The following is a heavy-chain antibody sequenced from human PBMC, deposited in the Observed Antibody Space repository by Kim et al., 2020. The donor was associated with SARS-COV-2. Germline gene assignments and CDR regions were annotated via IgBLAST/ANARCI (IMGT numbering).Heavy chain of an antibody. Sequence: VKGRFTISRDNSKNTLYLQMNSLRAEDTAVYYCLGAYYDSSGYLPEYFQHWGQGTLVTVSS. CDR3: LGAYYDSSGYLPEYFQH. D-gene: IGHD3-22*01. V-gene: IGHV3-23*01. J-gene: IGHJ1*01.